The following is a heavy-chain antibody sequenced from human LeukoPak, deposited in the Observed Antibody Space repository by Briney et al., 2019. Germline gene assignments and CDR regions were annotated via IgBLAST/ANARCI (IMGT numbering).Heavy chain of an antibody. CDR2: ISFRSGNT. J-gene: IGHJ3*02. CDR1: GFTFSDYY. V-gene: IGHV3-11*06. CDR3: ARDSAYAFDI. Sequence: GGSLRLSCAASGFTFSDYYMSWIRQAPGKGLEWISYISFRSGNTNNADSVKGRFTISRDNAGNSLYLQMNSLRDEDTAVYYCARDSAYAFDIWGQGTKVTVSS. D-gene: IGHD1-26*01.